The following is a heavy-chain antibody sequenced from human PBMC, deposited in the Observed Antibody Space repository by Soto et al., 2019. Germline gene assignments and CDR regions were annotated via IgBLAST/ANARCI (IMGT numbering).Heavy chain of an antibody. CDR2: ISSSGSTI. Sequence: SGGSLRLSCAASGFTFSDYYMSWIRQAPGKGLEWVSYISSSGSTIYYADSVKGRFTISRDNAKNSLYLQMNSLRAEDTAVYYCARADYSRGYYYYGMDVWGQGTTVTVSS. CDR1: GFTFSDYY. D-gene: IGHD4-4*01. V-gene: IGHV3-11*01. CDR3: ARADYSRGYYYYGMDV. J-gene: IGHJ6*02.